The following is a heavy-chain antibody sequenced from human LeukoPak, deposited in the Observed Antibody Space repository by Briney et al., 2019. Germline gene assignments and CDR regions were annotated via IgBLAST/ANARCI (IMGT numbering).Heavy chain of an antibody. Sequence: SETLSLTCTVSGGSISSNYWSWIRQPAGKGLEWIGRIYTSGSTNYNPSLKSRVTMSVDTSKNQFSLKLSSVTAADTAVYYCARDGRGLRYSYGYEFYWFDPWGQGTLVTVSS. CDR2: IYTSGST. CDR3: ARDGRGLRYSYGYEFYWFDP. J-gene: IGHJ5*02. CDR1: GGSISSNY. V-gene: IGHV4-4*07. D-gene: IGHD5-18*01.